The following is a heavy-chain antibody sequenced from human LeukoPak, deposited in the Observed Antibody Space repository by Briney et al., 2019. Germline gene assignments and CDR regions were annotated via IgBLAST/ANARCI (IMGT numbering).Heavy chain of an antibody. V-gene: IGHV1-3*03. D-gene: IGHD5/OR15-5a*01. J-gene: IGHJ4*02. CDR2: INAGNGNT. CDR1: GYTFTSYY. CDR3: ARGIWSSHSVGYYFDF. Sequence: ASVKVSCKASGYTFTSYYMHWVRQAPGQRLEWMGWINAGNGNTKYSQEFQGRVTIIRDTSASTVYMELRSLTSEDMAVYYCARGIWSSHSVGYYFDFWGQGTLVTVSS.